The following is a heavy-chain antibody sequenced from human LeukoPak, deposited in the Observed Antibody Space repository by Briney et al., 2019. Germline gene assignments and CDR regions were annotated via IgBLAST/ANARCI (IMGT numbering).Heavy chain of an antibody. J-gene: IGHJ4*02. D-gene: IGHD2-15*01. CDR2: MNPNSGNT. CDR3: ARAYFRIVRIGVVANNYFDY. V-gene: IGHV1-8*01. Sequence: ASVKVSCKASGYTFTSYDINWVRQATGQGLEWMGWMNPNSGNTGYAQKFQGRVTMTRNTSISTAYMELRSLRSDDTAVYYCARAYFRIVRIGVVANNYFDYWGQGTLVTVSS. CDR1: GYTFTSYD.